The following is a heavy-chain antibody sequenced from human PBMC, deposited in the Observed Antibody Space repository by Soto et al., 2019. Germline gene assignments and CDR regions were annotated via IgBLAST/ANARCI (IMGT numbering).Heavy chain of an antibody. CDR1: GFTFSSYA. CDR3: AKDNQDTMIVVVAFDY. D-gene: IGHD3-22*01. CDR2: ISGSGGST. J-gene: IGHJ4*02. Sequence: GGSLSLSCAASGFTFSSYAMSWVRQAPGKGLEWVSAISGSGGSTYYADSVKGRFTISRDNSKNTLYLQMNSLRAEDTAVYYCAKDNQDTMIVVVAFDYWGQGTLVTVSS. V-gene: IGHV3-23*01.